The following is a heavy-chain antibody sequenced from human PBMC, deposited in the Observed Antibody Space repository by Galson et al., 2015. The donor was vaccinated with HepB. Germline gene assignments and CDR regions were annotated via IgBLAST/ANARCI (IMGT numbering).Heavy chain of an antibody. Sequence: SLRLSCAASGFTFSSYDMHWVRQATGKGLEWVSAIGTAGDTYYPGSVKGRFTISRENAKNSLYLQMNSLRAGDTAVYYCARGLIRGSTGREGYYFDYWGQGTLVTVSS. CDR1: GFTFSSYD. J-gene: IGHJ4*02. D-gene: IGHD1-26*01. CDR2: IGTAGDT. V-gene: IGHV3-13*01. CDR3: ARGLIRGSTGREGYYFDY.